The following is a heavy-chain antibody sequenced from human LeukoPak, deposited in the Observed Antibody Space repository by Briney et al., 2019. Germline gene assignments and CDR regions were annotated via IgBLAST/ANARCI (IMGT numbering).Heavy chain of an antibody. CDR1: GFTFSSYG. J-gene: IGHJ6*03. Sequence: PGGSLRLSCAASGFTFSSYGMSWVRQAPGKGLEWVSAICGSGGSTYYADSVKGRFTISRDNSKNTLYLQMNSLRAEDTAVYYCASPNPRIAARPYYYYYMDVWGKGTTVTVSS. CDR2: ICGSGGST. CDR3: ASPNPRIAARPYYYYYMDV. V-gene: IGHV3-23*01. D-gene: IGHD6-6*01.